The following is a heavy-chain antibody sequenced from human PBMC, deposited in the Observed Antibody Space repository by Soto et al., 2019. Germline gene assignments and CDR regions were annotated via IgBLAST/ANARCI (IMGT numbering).Heavy chain of an antibody. Sequence: QVQLVQSGAEVKKPGASVKVSCKASGYTFTSYGISWVRQAPGQGPEWMGWISAYNGNTKYAQKLQGRVTMATDTSTSKAYKDLGTLRSDDTTVYYCARDLRQQLFDNWSQGTLVIVAS. D-gene: IGHD6-13*01. J-gene: IGHJ4*02. V-gene: IGHV1-18*01. CDR1: GYTFTSYG. CDR3: ARDLRQQLFDN. CDR2: ISAYNGNT.